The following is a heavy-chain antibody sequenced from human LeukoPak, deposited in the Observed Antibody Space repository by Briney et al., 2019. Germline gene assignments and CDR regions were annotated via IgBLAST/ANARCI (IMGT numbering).Heavy chain of an antibody. Sequence: GGSLRLSCAASGFTFSSYGMHWVRQAPGKGLEWVAVISYDGGNKYYADSVKGRFTISRDNSKNTLYLQMNSLRAEDTAVYYCARAGSYSSSWYGAFDIWGQGTMVTVSS. CDR3: ARAGSYSSSWYGAFDI. CDR1: GFTFSSYG. D-gene: IGHD6-13*01. CDR2: ISYDGGNK. V-gene: IGHV3-30*03. J-gene: IGHJ3*02.